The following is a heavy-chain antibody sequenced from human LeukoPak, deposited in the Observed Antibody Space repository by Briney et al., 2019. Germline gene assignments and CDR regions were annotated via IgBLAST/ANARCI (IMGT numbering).Heavy chain of an antibody. J-gene: IGHJ3*02. CDR1: GGSISSSSYY. CDR3: ARDWIPVTTDAFGI. Sequence: PSETLSLTCTVSGGSISSSSYYWGWIRQPPGKGLEWIGSIYYSGSTYYNPSLKSRVTISVDTSKNQFSLKLSSVTAADTAVYYCARDWIPVTTDAFGIWGQGTMVTVSS. D-gene: IGHD4-17*01. V-gene: IGHV4-39*07. CDR2: IYYSGST.